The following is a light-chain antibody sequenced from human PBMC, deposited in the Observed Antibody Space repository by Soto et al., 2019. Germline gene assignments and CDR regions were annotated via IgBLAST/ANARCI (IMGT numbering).Light chain of an antibody. CDR3: AAWDDSLNGHWV. J-gene: IGLJ3*02. CDR2: NNN. CDR1: SSNIGSNT. Sequence: QSVLTQPPSASGTPGQRVTISCSGNSSNIGSNTVNWYQQVPGTAPKLLIYNNNRRPSGVPDRFSGSKSGTSASLAISGLQSEAEADYYCAAWDDSLNGHWVFGGGTKLTVL. V-gene: IGLV1-44*01.